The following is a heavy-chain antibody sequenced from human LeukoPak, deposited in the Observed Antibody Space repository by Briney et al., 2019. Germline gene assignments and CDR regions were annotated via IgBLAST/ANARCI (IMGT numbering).Heavy chain of an antibody. CDR3: ARRTENWNYFDY. CDR2: IYYSGST. D-gene: IGHD1-1*01. J-gene: IGHJ4*02. CDR1: GGSISSGDYY. Sequence: SQALSLTCTVSGGSISSGDYYWSWIRQPPGKGLEWIGYIYYSGSTYYNPSLKSRVTISVDTSKNQFFLKLSSVTAADTAVYYCARRTENWNYFDYWGQGTLVTVSS. V-gene: IGHV4-30-4*01.